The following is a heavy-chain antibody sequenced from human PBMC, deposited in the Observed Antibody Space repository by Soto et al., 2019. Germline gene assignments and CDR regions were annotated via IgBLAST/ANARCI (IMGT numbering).Heavy chain of an antibody. J-gene: IGHJ5*02. D-gene: IGHD2-2*01. CDR2: VYHSGPT. CDR1: GGSISSNY. Sequence: PSETRSLTCTVSGGSISSNYWCWIRQSPGKGPEWIGYVYHSGPTNYNPSLESRVTMSLDTSKNQFSLKLNAVTAADTAVYYCARLGFYYQSHDPWGHGTLVT. CDR3: ARLGFYYQSHDP. V-gene: IGHV4-59*01.